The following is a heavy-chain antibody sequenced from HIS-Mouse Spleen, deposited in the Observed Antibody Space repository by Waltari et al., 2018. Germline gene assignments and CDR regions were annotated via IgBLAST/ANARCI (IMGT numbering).Heavy chain of an antibody. V-gene: IGHV4-38-2*02. J-gene: IGHJ1*01. CDR1: GYSISSGYY. CDR2: IYHSGRT. Sequence: QVQLQESGPGLVKPSETLSLTCTVSGYSISSGYYWGWIRPPPGKGLEWIGSIYHSGRTYYNPSLKSRVTISVDTSKNQFSLKLSSVTAADTAVYYCARDSWAYAIEYFQHWGQGTLVTVSS. CDR3: ARDSWAYAIEYFQH. D-gene: IGHD2-8*01.